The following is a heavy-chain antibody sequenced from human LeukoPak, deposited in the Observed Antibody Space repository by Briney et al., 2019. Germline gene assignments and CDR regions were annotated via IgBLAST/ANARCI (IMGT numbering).Heavy chain of an antibody. J-gene: IGHJ4*02. CDR2: ISGGGGST. D-gene: IGHD3-3*01. CDR1: GFTFSSYA. CDR3: AKDYDFYTGYSYYFDQ. Sequence: GGSLRLSCAASGFTFSSYAMSWVRQAPGKGLEWVSGISGGGGSTYYADSVKGRFTISRDISKNTLYLQMNSLRVEDTAVYYCAKDYDFYTGYSYYFDQWGQGTLVTVSS. V-gene: IGHV3-23*01.